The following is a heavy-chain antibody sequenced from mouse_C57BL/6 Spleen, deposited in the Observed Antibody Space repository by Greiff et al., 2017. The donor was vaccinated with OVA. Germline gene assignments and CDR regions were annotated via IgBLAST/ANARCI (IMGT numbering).Heavy chain of an antibody. V-gene: IGHV5-17*01. CDR3: TKGGGSWYFDY. CDR2: ISSGSSTI. Sequence: EVKVVESGGGLVKPGGSLKLSCAASGFTFSDYGMHWVRQAPEKGLEWVAYISSGSSTIYYADTVKGRFTISRDNAKNTLFLQMTSLRSEDTAMYYCTKGGGSWYFDYWGQGTTLTVSS. J-gene: IGHJ2*01. CDR1: GFTFSDYG.